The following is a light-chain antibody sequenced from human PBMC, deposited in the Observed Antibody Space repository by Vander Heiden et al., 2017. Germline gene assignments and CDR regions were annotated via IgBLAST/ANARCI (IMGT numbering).Light chain of an antibody. V-gene: IGKV1-5*03. CDR2: RAS. Sequence: DIQKTQSSTILSGSIGEGVIIPCRASRSINSWLAWFKQKPGKVPKLLIYRASTLERGVTSRFSGGGSGTEFILTISGLQPDDFATYYCQQYNTYLWTFGQGTKVEIK. J-gene: IGKJ1*01. CDR1: RSINSW. CDR3: QQYNTYLWT.